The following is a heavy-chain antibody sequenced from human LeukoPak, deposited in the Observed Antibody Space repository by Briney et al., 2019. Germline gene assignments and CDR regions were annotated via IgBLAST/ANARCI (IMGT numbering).Heavy chain of an antibody. D-gene: IGHD6-13*01. CDR3: ARDPGSGVAAAGNFDY. V-gene: IGHV4-4*02. CDR2: IYHSGST. CDR1: GGSISSSNW. Sequence: PSGTLSLTCAVSGGSISSSNWWSWVRQPPGKGLEWIGEIYHSGSTNYNPSLKSRVTISVDKSKNQFSLKLSSVTAADTAVYYCARDPGSGVAAAGNFDYWGQGTLVTVSS. J-gene: IGHJ4*02.